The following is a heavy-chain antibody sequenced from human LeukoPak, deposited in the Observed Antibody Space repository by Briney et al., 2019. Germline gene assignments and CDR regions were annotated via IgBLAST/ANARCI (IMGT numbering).Heavy chain of an antibody. Sequence: SFTLPLTCSVSDHSFSNYYWTWIRQPPGQGLDLIGYVYYSGSTNYNPSLNTRLHPSIKTSKNRFSLKLGSVTAADPAVHYRASPPRLTTSRFLFDSWGHGTLVTVSS. CDR3: ASPPRLTTSRFLFDS. CDR2: VYYSGST. V-gene: IGHV4-59*08. CDR1: DHSFSNYY. D-gene: IGHD2-2*01. J-gene: IGHJ5*01.